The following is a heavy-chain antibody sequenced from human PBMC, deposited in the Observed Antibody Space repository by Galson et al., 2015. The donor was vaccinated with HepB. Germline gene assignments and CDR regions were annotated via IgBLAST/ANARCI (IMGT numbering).Heavy chain of an antibody. J-gene: IGHJ6*03. V-gene: IGHV3-33*01. D-gene: IGHD6-13*01. CDR1: GFTFSSYG. Sequence: SLRLSCAASGFTFSSYGMHWVRQAPGKGLEWVAVIWYDGSNKYYADSVKGRFTISRDNSKNTLYLQMNSLRAEDTAVYYCARDAVPHSSSWDMDVWGKGTTVTVSS. CDR2: IWYDGSNK. CDR3: ARDAVPHSSSWDMDV.